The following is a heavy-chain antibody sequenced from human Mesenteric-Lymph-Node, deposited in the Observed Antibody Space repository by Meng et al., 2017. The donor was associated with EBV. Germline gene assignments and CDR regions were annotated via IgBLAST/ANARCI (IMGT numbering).Heavy chain of an antibody. J-gene: IGHJ4*02. V-gene: IGHV4-4*02. D-gene: IGHD2-15*01. Sequence: QGQLQESGPGLVKPSGTLSLTCAVSGGSISSSNWWSWVRQPPGKGLEWIGEIYHSGSTNYNPSLKSRVTISVDKSKNQFSLKLSSVTAADTAVYYCARVAYCSGGSCYLYYFDYWGQGTLVTVSS. CDR1: GGSISSSNW. CDR2: IYHSGST. CDR3: ARVAYCSGGSCYLYYFDY.